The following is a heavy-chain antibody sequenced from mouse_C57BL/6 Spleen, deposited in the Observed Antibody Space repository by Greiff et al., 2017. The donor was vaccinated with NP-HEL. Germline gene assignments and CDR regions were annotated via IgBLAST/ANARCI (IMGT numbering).Heavy chain of an antibody. CDR3: ARRMDY. CDR2: INPNNGGT. J-gene: IGHJ4*01. V-gene: IGHV1-26*01. Sequence: EVQLQQSGPELVKPGASVKISCKASGYTFTDYYMNWVKQSHGKSLEWIGDINPNNGGTSYNQKFKGNATLTVDKSSSTAYMELRSLTSEDSAVYYCARRMDYWSQGTSVTVSS. CDR1: GYTFTDYY.